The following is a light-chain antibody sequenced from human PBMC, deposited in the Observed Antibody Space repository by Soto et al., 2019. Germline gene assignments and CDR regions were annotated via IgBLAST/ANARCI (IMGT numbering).Light chain of an antibody. Sequence: DIPMTQSPSSVSASVGDRLTINCRASRAISNSLAWYQQKPGKAPKLLLRGASSLHRGVPSRFSGGGAGTEFTLTISSLQTEDFETYYCQQASAFPRTFGQGTKVDVK. CDR1: RAISNS. CDR2: GAS. V-gene: IGKV1-12*01. J-gene: IGKJ1*01. CDR3: QQASAFPRT.